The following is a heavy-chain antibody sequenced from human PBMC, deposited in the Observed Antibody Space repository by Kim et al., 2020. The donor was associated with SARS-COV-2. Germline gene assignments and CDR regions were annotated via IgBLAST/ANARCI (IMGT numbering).Heavy chain of an antibody. V-gene: IGHV4-39*01. CDR3: ARIYSSYFYLSV. D-gene: IGHD2-15*01. CDR2: IYSSGST. J-gene: IGHJ6*03. Sequence: SETLSLTCTVSGGSLSRSGDHWGLGWIRQPPEKGLEWIGNIYSSGSTFYNPSLKSRVTMSADTSKNEVSLRLSSVTAADTAVYYCARIYSSYFYLSVWG. CDR1: GGSLSRSGDH.